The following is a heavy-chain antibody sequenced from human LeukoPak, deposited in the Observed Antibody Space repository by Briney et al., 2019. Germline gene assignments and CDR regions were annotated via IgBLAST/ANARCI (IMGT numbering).Heavy chain of an antibody. J-gene: IGHJ4*02. V-gene: IGHV4-59*02. D-gene: IGHD2-21*01. Sequence: SETLSLTCHLSAHSVTSYYWIWIPQPPGNGLEWIGYVYHSGSTTYTPSLNSRVTISLDTSKNQFSLKLTSVTAADTAVYYCARARLAMSDVFDSWGQGTLVTVSS. CDR2: VYHSGST. CDR3: ARARLAMSDVFDS. CDR1: AHSVTSYY.